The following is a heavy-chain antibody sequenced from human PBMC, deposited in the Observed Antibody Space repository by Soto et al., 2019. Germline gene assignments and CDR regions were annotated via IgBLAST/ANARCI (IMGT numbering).Heavy chain of an antibody. CDR3: ARDRSNSPDFFDY. CDR2: IYSSGKT. J-gene: IGHJ4*02. CDR1: GGSIDSDDYY. Sequence: QVQLQESGPGLVKPSQTLSLTCTVSGGSIDSDDYYWTWIRQPPGKGLEWIGYIYSSGKTSYNPSLESRLTISIDTSKNQFSLHLNSVSAADTAVYFCARDRSNSPDFFDYWGQGILVTVSS. V-gene: IGHV4-30-4*01. D-gene: IGHD6-6*01.